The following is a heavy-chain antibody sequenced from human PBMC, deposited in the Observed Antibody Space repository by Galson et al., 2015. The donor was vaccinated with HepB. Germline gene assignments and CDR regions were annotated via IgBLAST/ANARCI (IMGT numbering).Heavy chain of an antibody. D-gene: IGHD6-19*01. CDR2: IYYSGRL. CDR1: GGSISRSNYY. J-gene: IGHJ2*01. Sequence: ETLSLTCTVSGGSISRSNYYWGWIRQPPGKGLEWIGSIYYSGRLFYNPSLKSRVTISVDTSKNQFSLRLTSVTAADTAVYYCARQPYTRGWLYGFFDLWGRGTLVTVSS. V-gene: IGHV4-39*01. CDR3: ARQPYTRGWLYGFFDL.